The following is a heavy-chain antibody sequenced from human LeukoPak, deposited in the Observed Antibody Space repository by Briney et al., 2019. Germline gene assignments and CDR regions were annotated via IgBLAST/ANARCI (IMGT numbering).Heavy chain of an antibody. J-gene: IGHJ4*02. Sequence: PSETLSLTCTVSGGSISSSSYYWGWIRQPPGKGLEWIGSIYYSGSTYYNPSLKSRATISVDTSKNQFSLKLSSVTAADTAVYYCARREQEFFDYWGQGTLVTVSS. CDR2: IYYSGST. CDR3: ARREQEFFDY. D-gene: IGHD1/OR15-1a*01. V-gene: IGHV4-39*01. CDR1: GGSISSSSYY.